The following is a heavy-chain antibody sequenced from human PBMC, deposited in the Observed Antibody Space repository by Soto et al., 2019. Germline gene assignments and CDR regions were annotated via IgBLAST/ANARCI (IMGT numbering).Heavy chain of an antibody. V-gene: IGHV4-59*08. CDR3: ARARGGYFDY. CDR2: IYYSGST. J-gene: IGHJ4*02. Sequence: SETLSLTCTVSGGSISSYYWSWIRQPPGKGLEWIGYIYYSGSTNYNPSLKSRVTISVDTSKNQFSLKLSSVTAADTAVYYCARARGGYFDYWGQGTLVTVSS. CDR1: GGSISSYY.